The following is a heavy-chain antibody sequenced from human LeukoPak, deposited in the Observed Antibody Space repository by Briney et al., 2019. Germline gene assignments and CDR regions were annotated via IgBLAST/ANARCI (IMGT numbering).Heavy chain of an antibody. V-gene: IGHV4-34*01. Sequence: GSLRLSCAASGFTFSSYAMSWVRQAPGKGLEWIGEINHSGSTNYNPSLKSRVTISVDTSKNQFSLKLSSVTAADTAVYYCARHRAVVKSTGDRRGSRRYLTWYFDLWGRGTLVTVSS. J-gene: IGHJ2*01. CDR2: INHSGST. CDR3: ARHRAVVKSTGDRRGSRRYLTWYFDL. CDR1: GFTFSSYA. D-gene: IGHD7-27*01.